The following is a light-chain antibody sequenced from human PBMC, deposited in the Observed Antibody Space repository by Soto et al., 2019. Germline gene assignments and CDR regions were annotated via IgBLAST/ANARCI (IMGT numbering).Light chain of an antibody. CDR2: DAS. J-gene: IGKJ1*01. Sequence: DIQLPQSPSTLSASVGDRVTITCRASQSIRNWLAWYQQKPGKAPKLLIYDASSLESGVPSRFSGSGSGTEFTLTISSLQPDDFATYYCQQYNSYSWTFGQGTKVDIK. CDR3: QQYNSYSWT. V-gene: IGKV1-5*01. CDR1: QSIRNW.